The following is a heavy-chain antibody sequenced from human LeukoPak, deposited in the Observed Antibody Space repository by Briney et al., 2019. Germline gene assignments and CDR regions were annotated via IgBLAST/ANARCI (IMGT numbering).Heavy chain of an antibody. CDR3: ARDRKGYPLDY. Sequence: SDTLSLPYTVSGGSISSGGYYWSWIRQPPGKDLEWIGYIYYSGSPYYNPSLRNRVTISLDTSKNQFSLKLSSVTAADTAVYYCARDRKGYPLDYWGQGTLVTVSS. CDR2: IYYSGSP. D-gene: IGHD6-13*01. V-gene: IGHV4-31*03. CDR1: GGSISSGGYY. J-gene: IGHJ4*02.